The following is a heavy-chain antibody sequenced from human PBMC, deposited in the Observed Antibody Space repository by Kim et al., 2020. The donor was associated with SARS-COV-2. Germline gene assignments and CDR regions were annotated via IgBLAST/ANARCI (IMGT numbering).Heavy chain of an antibody. J-gene: IGHJ6*02. D-gene: IGHD6-19*01. Sequence: VKGRFTMSRDHSKSTLYLQMNSLRAEDTAAYYCARAAVAGRYYYYGLDVWGQGTTVTVSS. CDR3: ARAAVAGRYYYYGLDV. V-gene: IGHV3-64*04.